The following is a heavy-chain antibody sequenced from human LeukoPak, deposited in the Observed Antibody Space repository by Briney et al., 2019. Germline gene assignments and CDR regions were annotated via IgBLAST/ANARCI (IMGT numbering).Heavy chain of an antibody. D-gene: IGHD3-9*01. CDR1: GYSISSGYY. Sequence: SETLSLTCTVSGYSISSGYYWGWIRQPPGKGLEWIGSIYHSGSTYYNPSLKSRVTISVDTSKSQFSLKLSSVTAADTAVYYCAREEAYYDILTGYHDYWGQGTLVTVSS. V-gene: IGHV4-38-2*02. CDR3: AREEAYYDILTGYHDY. J-gene: IGHJ4*02. CDR2: IYHSGST.